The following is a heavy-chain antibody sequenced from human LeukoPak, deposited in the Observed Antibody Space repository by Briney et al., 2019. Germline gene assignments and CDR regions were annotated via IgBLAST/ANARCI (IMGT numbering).Heavy chain of an antibody. J-gene: IGHJ5*02. V-gene: IGHV1-69*05. CDR2: FIPMFGKA. CDR1: GGTFISYA. Sequence: SVKVSCKASGGTFISYAVSWVRQAPGQGREWMGRFIPMFGKANHAQNCQGRVTITTDETTSTAYIELSSLRSEDTAVYYCAREVRGYQLDPWGQGTLVTVSS. CDR3: AREVRGYQLDP. D-gene: IGHD3-22*01.